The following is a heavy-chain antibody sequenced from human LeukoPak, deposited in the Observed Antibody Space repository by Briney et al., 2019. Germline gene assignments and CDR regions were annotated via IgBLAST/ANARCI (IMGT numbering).Heavy chain of an antibody. CDR3: ARVITMVRGVRSYYFDY. D-gene: IGHD3-10*01. Sequence: SVKVSCKASGGTFSSYAISWVRQAPGQGLEWMGGIIPIFGTANYAQKFQGRVTITADESTSTAYMELSSLRSEDTAVYYCARVITMVRGVRSYYFDYWGQGTLVTVSS. J-gene: IGHJ4*02. CDR2: IIPIFGTA. CDR1: GGTFSSYA. V-gene: IGHV1-69*13.